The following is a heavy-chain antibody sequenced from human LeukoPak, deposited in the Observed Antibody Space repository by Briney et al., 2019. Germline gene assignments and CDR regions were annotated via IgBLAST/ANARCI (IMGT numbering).Heavy chain of an antibody. J-gene: IGHJ3*02. D-gene: IGHD6-19*01. CDR1: GFTFSSYG. CDR2: IRYDGSSK. CDR3: ARIIAVAGSYDAFDI. Sequence: GGSLRLSCAASGFTFSSYGMHWVRQAPGKGLEWVAFIRYDGSSKYYADSVKGRFTISRDNSKNTLYLQMNSLRAEDTAVYYCARIIAVAGSYDAFDIWGQGTMVTVSS. V-gene: IGHV3-30*02.